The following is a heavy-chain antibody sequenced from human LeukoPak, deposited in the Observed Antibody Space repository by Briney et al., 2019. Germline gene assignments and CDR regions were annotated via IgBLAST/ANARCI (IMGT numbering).Heavy chain of an antibody. CDR1: GFTFSSYA. CDR2: ISGSGGST. D-gene: IGHD6-13*01. J-gene: IGHJ4*02. V-gene: IGHV3-23*01. CDR3: AKDRPQQLVPWFDY. Sequence: AGGSLRLSCAASGFTFSSYAMSWVRQAPGKGLEWVSAISGSGGSTYYADSVKGRFTISRDDSKNTLYLQMNSLRAEDTAVYYCAKDRPQQLVPWFDYWGQGTLVTVSS.